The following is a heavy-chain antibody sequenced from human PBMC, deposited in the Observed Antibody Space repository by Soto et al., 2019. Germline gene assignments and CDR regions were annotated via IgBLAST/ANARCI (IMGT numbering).Heavy chain of an antibody. D-gene: IGHD3-9*01. CDR3: ARHSPDFDWLSQFDY. V-gene: IGHV4-30-4*01. J-gene: IGHJ4*02. CDR2: IYNSGST. Sequence: SETLSLTCTVSGGPISSGDYYWSWIRQPPGKGLEWIGYIYNSGSTSYNPSLKSRVTISVDTSKNQFSLKLSSVTAADTAVYYCARHSPDFDWLSQFDYWGQGTLVTVSS. CDR1: GGPISSGDYY.